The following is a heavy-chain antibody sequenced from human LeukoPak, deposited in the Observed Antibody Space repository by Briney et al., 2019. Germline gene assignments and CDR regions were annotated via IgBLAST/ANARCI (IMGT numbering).Heavy chain of an antibody. D-gene: IGHD6-19*01. CDR1: GGSISSGSYY. CDR2: IYTSGST. CDR3: ASRSGWYSRPFDY. Sequence: SQTLSLTCTVSGGSISSGSYYWSWIRQPAGKGLEWIGRIYTSGSTNYNPSLKSRVTISVDTSKNQFSLKLSSVTAADTAVYYCASRSGWYSRPFDYWGQGTLVTVSS. V-gene: IGHV4-61*02. J-gene: IGHJ4*02.